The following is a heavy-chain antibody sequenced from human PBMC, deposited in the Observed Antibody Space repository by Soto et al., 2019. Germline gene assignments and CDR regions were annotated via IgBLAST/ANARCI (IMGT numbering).Heavy chain of an antibody. CDR3: ARGRYCLTGRCFPNWFDS. CDR1: GGSISSGGYY. V-gene: IGHV4-31*03. CDR2: IYYSGST. D-gene: IGHD2-15*01. Sequence: SETLSLTCTVSGGSISSGGYYWSWIRQHPGKGLEWIGYIYYSGSTYYNPSLKSRVTISVDTSKNQFSLTVTSVTAADTAVYFCARGRYCLTGRCFPNWFDSWGQGTLVTVSS. J-gene: IGHJ5*01.